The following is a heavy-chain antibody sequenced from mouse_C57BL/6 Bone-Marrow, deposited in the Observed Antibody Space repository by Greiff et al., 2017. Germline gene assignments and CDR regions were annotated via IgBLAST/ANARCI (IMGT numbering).Heavy chain of an antibody. CDR3: ASHRYYYGSSSWFAY. J-gene: IGHJ3*01. CDR2: ISNGGGST. Sequence: EVQLVESGGGLVQPGGSLKLSCAASGFTFSDYYMYWVRQTPEKRLEWVAYISNGGGSTYYPDTVKGRFTISRDNAKNTLYLQMSRLKSEDTAMYYCASHRYYYGSSSWFAYWGQGTLVTVSA. CDR1: GFTFSDYY. D-gene: IGHD1-1*01. V-gene: IGHV5-12*01.